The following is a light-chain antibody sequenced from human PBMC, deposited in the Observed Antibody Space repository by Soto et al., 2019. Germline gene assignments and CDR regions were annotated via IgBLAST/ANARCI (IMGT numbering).Light chain of an antibody. CDR2: KAS. CDR1: QSISSW. V-gene: IGKV1-5*03. J-gene: IGKJ4*01. CDR3: QQYDSYPLT. Sequence: DTQMTQSPSTLSASVGDRVTITCRASQSISSWLAWYQQKPGKAPKLLIYKASTLHSGVSSSFSGRGSGTEFTLTISSLQPDDFATYYCQQYDSYPLTFGEGTKVEIK.